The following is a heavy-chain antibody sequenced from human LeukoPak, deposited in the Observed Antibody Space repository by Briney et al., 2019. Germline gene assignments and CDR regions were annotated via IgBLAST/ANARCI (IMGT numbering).Heavy chain of an antibody. V-gene: IGHV1-18*01. Sequence: GASVKVSCKASGYPFTRYGISWVRQAPGQGLEWMGWITPDNGNTKYAQKFQGRVTMTTDTSTSTAHMELRSLRSDDTAVYYCATYYCSTTSCYPYFFDYWGQGTLVTVSS. CDR3: ATYYCSTTSCYPYFFDY. D-gene: IGHD2-2*01. J-gene: IGHJ4*02. CDR2: ITPDNGNT. CDR1: GYPFTRYG.